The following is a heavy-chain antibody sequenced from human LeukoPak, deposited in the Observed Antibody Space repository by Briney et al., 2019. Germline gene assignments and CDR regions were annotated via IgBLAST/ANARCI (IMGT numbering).Heavy chain of an antibody. CDR2: ISSSGGNT. V-gene: IGHV3-23*01. D-gene: IGHD6-19*01. CDR1: GFTFSTYA. CDR3: AKVTISCNSGWYFDY. Sequence: GGSLRLSCAASGFTFSTYAMTWVRRAPGKGLEWVSAISSSGGNTYYADSVKGRFTISRDSSKNTLYLQMNSLRAEDTAVYFCAKVTISCNSGWYFDYWGQGTLVTVSS. J-gene: IGHJ4*02.